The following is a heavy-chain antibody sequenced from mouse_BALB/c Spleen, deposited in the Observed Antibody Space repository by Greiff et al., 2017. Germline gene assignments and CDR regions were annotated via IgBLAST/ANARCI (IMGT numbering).Heavy chain of an antibody. CDR1: GYTFTSYW. J-gene: IGHJ2*01. CDR2: INPSTGYT. CDR3: ARSVCYGYDGGDY. D-gene: IGHD2-2*01. Sequence: QVQLQQSGAELAKPGASVKMSCKASGYTFTSYWMHWVKQRPGQGLEWIGYINPSTGYTEYNQKFKDKATLTADKSSSTAYMQLSSLTSEDSAVYYCARSVCYGYDGGDYWGQGTTLTVSS. V-gene: IGHV1-7*01.